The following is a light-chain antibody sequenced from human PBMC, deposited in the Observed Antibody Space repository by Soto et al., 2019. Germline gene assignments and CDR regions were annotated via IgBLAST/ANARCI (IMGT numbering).Light chain of an antibody. V-gene: IGKV3-11*01. CDR1: QSVSSY. CDR3: QQRSNWPPLT. CDR2: DAS. J-gene: IGKJ4*01. Sequence: EIVLTQSPATLSLSPGERATLSCRASQSVSSYLAWYQQKPGQAPRLLIYDASNRATGIPARFSGSGSGTDFTLTISSLEPEDFEVYYCQQRSNWPPLTFGVGTKVEIK.